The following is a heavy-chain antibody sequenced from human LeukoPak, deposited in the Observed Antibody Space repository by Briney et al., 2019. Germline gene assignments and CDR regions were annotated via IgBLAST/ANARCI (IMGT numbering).Heavy chain of an antibody. CDR3: ARSIGLTGGGVDV. Sequence: PGGSLRLSCAASGFTFSSYSLNWVRQAPGKGLEWGSFISSSSITIYYADSVKGRFTISRDNAEKSLYLQMNSLRAEDTAVYYCARSIGLTGGGVDVWGQGTTVTVSS. J-gene: IGHJ6*02. V-gene: IGHV3-48*04. D-gene: IGHD3-9*01. CDR2: ISSSSITI. CDR1: GFTFSSYS.